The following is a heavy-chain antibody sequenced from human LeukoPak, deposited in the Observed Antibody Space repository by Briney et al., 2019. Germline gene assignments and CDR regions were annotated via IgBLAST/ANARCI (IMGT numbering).Heavy chain of an antibody. J-gene: IGHJ4*02. CDR1: GGSISSYY. D-gene: IGHD1-26*01. V-gene: IGHV4-4*07. Sequence: SETLSLTCTVSGGSISSYYWSWIRQPAGKGLEWIGRIYTSGSTNYNPSLKSRVTMSVDTSKNQFPLKPSSVTAADTAVYYCARGPPIVGATIYFDYWGQGTLVTVSS. CDR3: ARGPPIVGATIYFDY. CDR2: IYTSGST.